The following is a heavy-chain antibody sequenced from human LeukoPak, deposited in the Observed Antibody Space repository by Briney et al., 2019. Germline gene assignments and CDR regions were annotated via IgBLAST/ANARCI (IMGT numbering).Heavy chain of an antibody. J-gene: IGHJ4*02. D-gene: IGHD6-13*01. CDR1: GFTVSSNY. CDR3: ARDEYSSSWPGE. V-gene: IGHV3-53*01. CDR2: IYSGGST. Sequence: GGSLRLSCAASGFTVSSNYMSWVRQAPGKGLEWVSVIYSGGSTYYADSVKGRFTISCDNSKNTLYLQMNSLRAEDTAVYYCARDEYSSSWPGEWGQGTLVTVSS.